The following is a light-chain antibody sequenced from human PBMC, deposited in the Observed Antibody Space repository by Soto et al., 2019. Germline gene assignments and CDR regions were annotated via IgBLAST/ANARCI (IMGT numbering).Light chain of an antibody. Sequence: EIVLTQSPATLFLSPGERATLSCRASQSVSSYLAWYQQNPGQAPRLLIYDASNRATGIPARFSGSGSGTDFTLTISSLEPEDFAVYYCQQWRTFGQGTKVDI. CDR2: DAS. V-gene: IGKV3-11*01. CDR1: QSVSSY. J-gene: IGKJ1*01. CDR3: QQWRT.